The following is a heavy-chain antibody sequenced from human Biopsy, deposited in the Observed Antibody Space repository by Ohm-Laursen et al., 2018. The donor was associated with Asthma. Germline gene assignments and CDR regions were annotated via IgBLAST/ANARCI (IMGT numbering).Heavy chain of an antibody. J-gene: IGHJ4*02. D-gene: IGHD2-2*01. V-gene: IGHV1-69*13. CDR2: IIPIFGPT. CDR1: GGTFSSNS. CDR3: ARGPEYVRSSGALDY. Sequence: SVKVSCKASGGTFSSNSINWVRQAPGQGLGWMGRIIPIFGPTNYAQKFQGRVTISADDSTSTAYMELSSLSSEDTALYYCARGPEYVRSSGALDYWGQGTLVTVSS.